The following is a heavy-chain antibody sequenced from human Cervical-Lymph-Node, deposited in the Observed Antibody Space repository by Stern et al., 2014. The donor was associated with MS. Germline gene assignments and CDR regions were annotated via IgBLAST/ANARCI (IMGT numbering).Heavy chain of an antibody. J-gene: IGHJ5*02. CDR1: GYTFSSLG. CDR3: ASGSLEGFDP. D-gene: IGHD5-24*01. V-gene: IGHV1-18*01. CDR2: ISSYNGNT. Sequence: VHLVESGAEVKKPGASVKVSCKASGYTFSSLGLSWVRQAPGQGLEWRGWISSYNGNTNHAQRFQGRLTLTTEASTSTAYMELRSLTSDDTAVYFCASGSLEGFDPWGQGTLVTVSS.